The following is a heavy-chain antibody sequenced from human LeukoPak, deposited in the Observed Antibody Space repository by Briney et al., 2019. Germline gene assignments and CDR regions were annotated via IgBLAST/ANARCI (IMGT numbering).Heavy chain of an antibody. J-gene: IGHJ4*02. V-gene: IGHV4-34*01. Sequence: PSETLPLTCAVYGGSFSGYYWSWIRQPPGKGLEWIGEINHSGSTNYNPSLKSRVTISVDTSKNQFSLKLSSVIAADTAVYYCARVRVGVRDYWGQGTLVTVSS. CDR1: GGSFSGYY. CDR3: ARVRVGVRDY. CDR2: INHSGST. D-gene: IGHD3-16*01.